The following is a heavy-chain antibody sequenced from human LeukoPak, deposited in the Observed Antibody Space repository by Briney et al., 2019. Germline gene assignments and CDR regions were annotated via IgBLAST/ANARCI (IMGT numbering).Heavy chain of an antibody. Sequence: PGGSLRLSCAASGFTFSSYAMIWVRQPPGKGLECVSAISGSGGSTYYADSVKGRFTISRDNSKNTLYLQMNSLRTEDTAVYYCAKDQYYGSGSNNAFDIWGKETMVTVSS. CDR3: AKDQYYGSGSNNAFDI. CDR2: ISGSGGST. J-gene: IGHJ3*02. CDR1: GFTFSSYA. D-gene: IGHD3-10*01. V-gene: IGHV3-23*01.